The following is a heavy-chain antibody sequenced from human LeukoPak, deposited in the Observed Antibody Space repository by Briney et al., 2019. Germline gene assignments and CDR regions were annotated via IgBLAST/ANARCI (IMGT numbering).Heavy chain of an antibody. J-gene: IGHJ4*02. D-gene: IGHD3-10*01. CDR2: ISSSSSYI. CDR1: GFTFSSYS. CDR3: ARVVSGSGSSGYFDY. Sequence: GGSLRLSCAASGFTFSSYSMNWVRQAPGKGLEWVSSISSSSSYIYYADSVKGRFTISRDNAKNSLYLQMNSLRAEDTAVYYCARVVSGSGSSGYFDYWGPGTLVTVSS. V-gene: IGHV3-21*01.